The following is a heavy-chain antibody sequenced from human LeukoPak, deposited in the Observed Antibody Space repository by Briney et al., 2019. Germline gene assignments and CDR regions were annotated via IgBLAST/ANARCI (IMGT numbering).Heavy chain of an antibody. CDR2: VSSSGDHT. CDR1: GFTFSSYA. D-gene: IGHD4-17*01. CDR3: ARNYGG. Sequence: PGGSLRLSCAASGFTFSSYAMTWVRQAPGKGLEWVSSVSSSGDHTYYADSVKGRFTISRDNSKSTLYLQMNSLRAEDTAVYYCARNYGGRARGTLVTVSS. J-gene: IGHJ4*02. V-gene: IGHV3-23*01.